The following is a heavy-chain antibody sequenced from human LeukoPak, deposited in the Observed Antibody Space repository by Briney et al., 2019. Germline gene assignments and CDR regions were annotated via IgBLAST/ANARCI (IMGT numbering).Heavy chain of an antibody. CDR2: IDTAGGT. V-gene: IGHV3-13*04. Sequence: GGSLRLSCAASGFTFSTYDMHWVRQATGEGLEWVSAIDTAGGTYYPGSVKGRFTISRENTKNSLYLQMNSLRAGDTAVYYCIRESNYYDSSTSPGYFDLWGRGTLVTVSS. J-gene: IGHJ2*01. CDR1: GFTFSTYD. D-gene: IGHD3-22*01. CDR3: IRESNYYDSSTSPGYFDL.